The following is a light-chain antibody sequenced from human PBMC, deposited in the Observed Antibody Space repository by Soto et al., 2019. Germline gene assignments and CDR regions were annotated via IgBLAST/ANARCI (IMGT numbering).Light chain of an antibody. V-gene: IGKV1-5*03. CDR1: QSISSL. Sequence: DIQMTQFPSTLSASVGDRVTITCRASQSISSLLAWYQQKPGKAPKLLIYKASTLKSGVPSRFSGSGSGTEFTLTISSLQPDDFATYYCQHYNSYSEAFGQGTKVDI. CDR3: QHYNSYSEA. CDR2: KAS. J-gene: IGKJ1*01.